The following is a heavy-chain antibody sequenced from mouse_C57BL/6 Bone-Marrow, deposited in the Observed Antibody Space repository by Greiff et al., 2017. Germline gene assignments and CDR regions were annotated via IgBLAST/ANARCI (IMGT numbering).Heavy chain of an antibody. Sequence: QVQLQQSGAELARPGASVKLSCKASGYTFTRYGISWVKQSTGQGLEWIGEIYPRSGNTEYNEKLKGKATLTADKSSSKAYMELRSLTSEDSAVYFCARNDGYYRGYAMDYWGQGTSVTVSS. J-gene: IGHJ4*01. D-gene: IGHD2-3*01. V-gene: IGHV1-81*01. CDR2: IYPRSGNT. CDR1: GYTFTRYG. CDR3: ARNDGYYRGYAMDY.